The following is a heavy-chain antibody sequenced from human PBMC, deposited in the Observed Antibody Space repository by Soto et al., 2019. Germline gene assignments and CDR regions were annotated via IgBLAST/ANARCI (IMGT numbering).Heavy chain of an antibody. V-gene: IGHV1-69*01. CDR3: AVRRDIVVVPAAKVGMDV. D-gene: IGHD2-2*01. CDR1: GGTFSSYA. J-gene: IGHJ6*02. Sequence: QVQLVQSGAEVKKPGSSVKVSCKASGGTFSSYAISWVRQAPGQGLEWMGGIIPILGTANYAQKFEGRVTITADESTSTAYMELSSLRSEDTAVYYCAVRRDIVVVPAAKVGMDVWGQGTTVTVSS. CDR2: IIPILGTA.